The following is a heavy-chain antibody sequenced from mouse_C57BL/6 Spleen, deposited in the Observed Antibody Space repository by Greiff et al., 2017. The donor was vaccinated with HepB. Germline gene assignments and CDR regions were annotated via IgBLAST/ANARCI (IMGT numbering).Heavy chain of an antibody. CDR2: IDPSDSYT. D-gene: IGHD1-1*01. Sequence: QVQLQQPGAELVMPGASGKLSCKASGYTFTSYWMHWVKQRPGQGLEWIGEIDPSDSYTNYNQKFKGKSTLTVDKSSSTAYMQLSSLTSEDSAVYYCARRDYGSSPWFAYWGQGTLVTVSA. V-gene: IGHV1-69*01. J-gene: IGHJ3*01. CDR3: ARRDYGSSPWFAY. CDR1: GYTFTSYW.